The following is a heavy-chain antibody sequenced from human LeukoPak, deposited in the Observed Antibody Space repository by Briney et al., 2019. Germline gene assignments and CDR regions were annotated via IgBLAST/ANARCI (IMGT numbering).Heavy chain of an antibody. CDR1: GDSVSSNIAA. J-gene: IGHJ6*03. Sequence: SQTLSLTCAISGDSVSSNIAAWNWIRQSPSRGLEWLGRTFYRSKWDNEYAGSVKGRIIINPDTSRNQFSLHLNSVTPEDTAVYYCASSRASTDYYMDVWGKGTTVTVSS. CDR3: ASSRASTDYYMDV. V-gene: IGHV6-1*01. CDR2: TFYRSKWDN.